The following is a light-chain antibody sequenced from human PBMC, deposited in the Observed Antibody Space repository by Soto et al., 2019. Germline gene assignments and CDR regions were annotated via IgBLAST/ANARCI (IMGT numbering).Light chain of an antibody. J-gene: IGKJ1*01. Sequence: EIVMTQSPATLSVSPGARATLSCRASQTVSSNLAWYQQKPGQAPRLLIYGASTRATGIPARFSGSGSGTEFTLTISSLQPDDFATYYCQQYNNYPWTFGQGTKVDIK. CDR3: QQYNNYPWT. CDR2: GAS. V-gene: IGKV3-15*01. CDR1: QTVSSN.